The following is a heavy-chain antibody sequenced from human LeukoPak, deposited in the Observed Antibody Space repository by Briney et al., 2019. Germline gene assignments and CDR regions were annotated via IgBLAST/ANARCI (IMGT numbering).Heavy chain of an antibody. CDR2: MNPNSGNT. J-gene: IGHJ4*02. V-gene: IGHV1-8*01. D-gene: IGHD6-13*01. CDR3: ARDLSGPYSSSLV. Sequence: GASVKVSCKASGYTFTSYDINWVRQATGQGLEWMGWMNPNSGNTGYAQKFQGRVTMTRDTSISTACMELSRLRSDDTAVYYCARDLSGPYSSSLVWGQGTLVTVSS. CDR1: GYTFTSYD.